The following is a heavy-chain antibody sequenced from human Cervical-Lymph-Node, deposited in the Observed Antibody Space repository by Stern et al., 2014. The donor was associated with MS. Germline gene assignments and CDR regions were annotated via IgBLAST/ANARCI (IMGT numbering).Heavy chain of an antibody. Sequence: QVQLQESGPGLVKPSQTLSLTCTVSGGSISSGDYYWSWIRPPPGQGLEWIGYIYYSGSTYYNPSLKSRVTISVDTSKNQFSLKLSSVTAADTAVYYCARGITIFGVVKTWGQGTLVTVSS. J-gene: IGHJ4*02. CDR3: ARGITIFGVVKT. D-gene: IGHD3-3*01. V-gene: IGHV4-30-4*01. CDR1: GGSISSGDYY. CDR2: IYYSGST.